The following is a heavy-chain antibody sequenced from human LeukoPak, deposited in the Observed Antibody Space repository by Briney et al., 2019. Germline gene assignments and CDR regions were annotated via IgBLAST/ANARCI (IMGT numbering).Heavy chain of an antibody. V-gene: IGHV1-46*01. CDR3: ARDATGTDSSSWYYFDY. D-gene: IGHD6-13*01. CDR1: GYTFTGYW. CDR2: ISPSGGST. Sequence: ASAKVSCKAFGYTFTGYWMHWVRQAPGQGPEWMGVISPSGGSTIYAQKFKGRVTLTRDMSTSTDYLELSSLRSEDTAVYYCARDATGTDSSSWYYFDYWGQGTLVTVSS. J-gene: IGHJ4*02.